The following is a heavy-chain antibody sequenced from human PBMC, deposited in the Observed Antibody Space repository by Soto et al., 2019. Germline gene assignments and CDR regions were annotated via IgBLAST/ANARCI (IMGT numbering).Heavy chain of an antibody. D-gene: IGHD2-2*02. CDR1: GYTFTKYG. J-gene: IGHJ6*02. Sequence: QEQLVQSGGEVKKPEASVRVSCKASGYTFTKYGITWVRQAPGQGLEWMGWIGVYNGKTNYARKLQGRVIMTADTSASTAYMELRSLRSDDTAVYYCSRARYCTSPSCYNHYYYGMDIWGQGTTVSVSS. V-gene: IGHV1-18*04. CDR3: SRARYCTSPSCYNHYYYGMDI. CDR2: IGVYNGKT.